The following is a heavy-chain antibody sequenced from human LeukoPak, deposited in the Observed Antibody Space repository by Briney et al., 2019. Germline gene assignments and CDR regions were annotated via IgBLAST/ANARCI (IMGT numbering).Heavy chain of an antibody. CDR3: ARGGYCSSTSCYYYYYYYMDV. D-gene: IGHD2-2*01. V-gene: IGHV1-2*02. CDR2: INPNSGGT. Sequence: ASVKVSCKASGYTFTSYYMHWVRQAPGQGLEWMGWINPNSGGTNYAQKFQGRVTMTRDTSISTAYMELSRLRSDDTAVYYCARGGYCSSTSCYYYYYYYMDVWGKGTTVTVSS. CDR1: GYTFTSYY. J-gene: IGHJ6*03.